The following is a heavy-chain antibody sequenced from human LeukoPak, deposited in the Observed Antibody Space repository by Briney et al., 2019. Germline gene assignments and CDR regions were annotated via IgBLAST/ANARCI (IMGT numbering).Heavy chain of an antibody. CDR2: IIPIFGTA. CDR1: GGTFSSYA. J-gene: IGHJ6*03. V-gene: IGHV1-69*05. Sequence: SVKVSCKASGGTFSSYAISWVRQAPGQGLEWMGGIIPIFGTANYAQKFQGRVTITTDESTSTAYMELSSLRSEDTAVYYCARGSTTMVRGVKSLYYYYMDAWGKGTAVTVSS. D-gene: IGHD3-10*01. CDR3: ARGSTTMVRGVKSLYYYYMDA.